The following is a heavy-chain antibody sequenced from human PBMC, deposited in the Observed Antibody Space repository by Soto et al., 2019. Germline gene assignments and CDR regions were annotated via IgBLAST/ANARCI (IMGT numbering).Heavy chain of an antibody. CDR2: LTSSAKFT. J-gene: IGHJ4*02. V-gene: IGHV3-11*06. CDR1: GFSFSDYY. Sequence: GGSLRLSCAASGFSFSDYYMSWIRQAPGKTLEYISYLTSSAKFTHHADSVKGRLTISRDNAKNSVFLQMNSRRLDDTGIYYCAISSAAGRVFDYWGQGTPVTVSS. D-gene: IGHD6-13*01. CDR3: AISSAAGRVFDY.